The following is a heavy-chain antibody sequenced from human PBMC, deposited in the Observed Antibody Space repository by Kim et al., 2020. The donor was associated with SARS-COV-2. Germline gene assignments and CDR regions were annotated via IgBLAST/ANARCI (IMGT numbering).Heavy chain of an antibody. Sequence: GGSLRLSCEASGFTVGNNYMSWDRQAPGKGLEWVSVIYSRGDRRYRYIVKGRVTIARDRAKSTLLLQMNSLRVEDTAIYFCTPSTSKDYWGPGTLVT. CDR3: TPSTSKDY. V-gene: IGHV3-66*01. CDR1: GFTVGNNY. CDR2: IYSRGDR. J-gene: IGHJ4*02.